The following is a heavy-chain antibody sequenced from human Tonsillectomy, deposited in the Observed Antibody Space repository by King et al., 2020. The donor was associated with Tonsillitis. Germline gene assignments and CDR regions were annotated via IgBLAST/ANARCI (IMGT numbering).Heavy chain of an antibody. D-gene: IGHD4-23*01. CDR2: ISHSGRT. V-gene: IGHV4-39*01. CDR3: ARLYGGPYYYYGLDV. CDR1: GGSISSSSYY. Sequence: LQLQESGPGLVKPSETLSLTCIVSGGSISSSSYYWGWIRQPPGKGLEWIGSISHSGRTYYNPSLKSRVTMSVDTSKNQFSLRLSSVTAADTAVYYCARLYGGPYYYYGLDVWGQGTTVTVSS. J-gene: IGHJ6*02.